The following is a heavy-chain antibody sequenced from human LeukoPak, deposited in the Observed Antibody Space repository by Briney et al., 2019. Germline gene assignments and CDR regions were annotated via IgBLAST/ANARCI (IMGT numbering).Heavy chain of an antibody. V-gene: IGHV1-18*01. CDR2: ISAYNGNT. Sequence: ASVKVSCKASGYTFTSCGISWVRQAPGQGLEWMGWISAYNGNTNYAQKLQGRVTMTTDTSTSTAYMELMSLRSDDTAVYYCARTSDYYYYMDVWGKGTTVTVSS. CDR3: ARTSDYYYYMDV. CDR1: GYTFTSCG. J-gene: IGHJ6*03.